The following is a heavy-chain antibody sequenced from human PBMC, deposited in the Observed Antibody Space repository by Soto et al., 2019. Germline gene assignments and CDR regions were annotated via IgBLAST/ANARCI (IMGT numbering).Heavy chain of an antibody. D-gene: IGHD3-9*01. J-gene: IGHJ5*02. V-gene: IGHV4-4*02. CDR1: GGSISPINW. Sequence: PSETLSLTCGVSGGSISPINWWSWVRQTPGKELEWIGEIYHTGTTDYNPSLKSRVTISIDKSKNQIFLNLTSVAAADTALYYCARSPYIHSQTYFDPWGQGTWVTVSS. CDR3: ARSPYIHSQTYFDP. CDR2: IYHTGTT.